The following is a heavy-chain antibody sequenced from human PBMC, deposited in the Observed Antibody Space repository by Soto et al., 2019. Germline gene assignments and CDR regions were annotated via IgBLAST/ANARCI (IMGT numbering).Heavy chain of an antibody. CDR2: IYYSGST. D-gene: IGHD2-21*02. V-gene: IGHV4-31*11. CDR1: LGSISSGAYF. CDR3: ARQRPAVGGDPPGAFDI. J-gene: IGHJ3*02. Sequence: PSETLSLTCAVSLGSISSGAYFWSWIRQHPGKGLEWIGYIYYSGSTYSNPSLKSRLTISVDTSKNQFSLKLRSVTAADTAVYYCARQRPAVGGDPPGAFDIWGQGTMVTVSS.